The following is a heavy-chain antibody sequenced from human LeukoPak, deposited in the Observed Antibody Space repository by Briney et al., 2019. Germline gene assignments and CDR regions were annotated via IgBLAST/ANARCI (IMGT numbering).Heavy chain of an antibody. CDR3: ARDPYQLPTYYFDY. CDR1: GFTFSSYA. CDR2: ISYDGSNK. D-gene: IGHD2-2*01. V-gene: IGHV3-30*04. Sequence: GVSLRLSCAASGFTFSSYAIHWVRQAPGKGLEWVAVISYDGSNKYHADSVKGRFSISRDNAKNSLYLQMNSLRDEDTAVYYCARDPYQLPTYYFDYWGRGTLVTVSS. J-gene: IGHJ4*02.